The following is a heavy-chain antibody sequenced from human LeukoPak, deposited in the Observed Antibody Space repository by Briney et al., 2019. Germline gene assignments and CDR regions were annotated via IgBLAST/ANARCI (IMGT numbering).Heavy chain of an antibody. CDR1: GGSFSGYY. CDR3: ARRNSSGWYAPDFDY. CDR2: INHSGST. Sequence: SETLSLTCAVYGGSFSGYYWSWIRQPPGKGLEWIGEINHSGSTNYNPSLKSRVTISVDTSKNQFSLKLSSMTAADTAVYYCARRNSSGWYAPDFDYWGQGTLVTVSS. D-gene: IGHD6-19*01. V-gene: IGHV4-34*01. J-gene: IGHJ4*02.